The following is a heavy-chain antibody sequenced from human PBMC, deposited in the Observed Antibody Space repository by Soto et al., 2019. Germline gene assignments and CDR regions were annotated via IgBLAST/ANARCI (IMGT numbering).Heavy chain of an antibody. J-gene: IGHJ6*02. D-gene: IGHD1-26*01. Sequence: QVQLQESGPGLVKPSGTLSLTCAVSGGSISSSNWWSWVRQPPGKGLEWIGEIYHSGSTNYNPSLKSRVTISVDKSKNQFSLKLSSVTAADTAVYYCARGQWELLDSHDYYYYGMDVWGQGTTVTVSS. CDR1: GGSISSSNW. CDR3: ARGQWELLDSHDYYYYGMDV. V-gene: IGHV4-4*02. CDR2: IYHSGST.